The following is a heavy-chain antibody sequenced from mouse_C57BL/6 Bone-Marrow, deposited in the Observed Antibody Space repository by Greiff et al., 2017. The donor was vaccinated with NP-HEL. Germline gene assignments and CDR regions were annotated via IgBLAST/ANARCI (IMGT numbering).Heavy chain of an antibody. CDR1: GYTFTDYH. V-gene: IGHV1-22*01. J-gene: IGHJ2*01. CDR3: ARSVPFYYGNYNY. D-gene: IGHD2-1*01. Sequence: VQLKESGPELVKPGASVKMSCKASGYTFTDYHMHWVKQSHGKSLEWIGYINPNNGGTSSNQKFKGKATLTVTKSSSTAYMELRSLTSEDSAFYYGARSVPFYYGNYNYGGQGTTLTVSS. CDR2: INPNNGGT.